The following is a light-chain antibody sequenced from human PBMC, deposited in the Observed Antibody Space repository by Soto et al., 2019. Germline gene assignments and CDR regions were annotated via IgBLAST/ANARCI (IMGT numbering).Light chain of an antibody. Sequence: DIQLTQSPSSLSASVGDRVTITCQASQAIITYLNWFQQRPGKAPKLLIYDASHLETGVPSRFSGSGSGTAFTLTISSLQPEDVGTYYCQQYDNLPLTFGGGTKLEV. CDR3: QQYDNLPLT. J-gene: IGKJ4*01. V-gene: IGKV1-33*01. CDR2: DAS. CDR1: QAIITY.